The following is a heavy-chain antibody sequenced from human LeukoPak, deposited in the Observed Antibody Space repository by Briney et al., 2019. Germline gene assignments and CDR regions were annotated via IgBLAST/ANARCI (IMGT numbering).Heavy chain of an antibody. V-gene: IGHV4-59*08. Sequence: PSETLSLTCTVSGGSIIGYYWSWIRQPPGKGRTWIGYVYYSGSTNYNPSLKSRLTLSIDTSENQFSLKLSSVTATDTAVYYCARENSSSSGRRAFDIWGQGTMVTVSS. CDR1: GGSIIGYY. CDR2: VYYSGST. J-gene: IGHJ3*02. CDR3: ARENSSSSGRRAFDI. D-gene: IGHD6-6*01.